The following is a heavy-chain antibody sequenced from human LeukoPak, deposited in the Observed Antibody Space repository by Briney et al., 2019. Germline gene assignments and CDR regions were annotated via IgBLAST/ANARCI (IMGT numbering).Heavy chain of an antibody. D-gene: IGHD2-21*02. J-gene: IGHJ4*02. CDR3: ARSSAYCGGDCYYDS. CDR1: GFTFSIYW. V-gene: IGHV3-11*01. CDR2: ISSSGSTT. Sequence: GGSLRLSCAASGFTFSIYWMSWIRQAPGMGLEWVSYISSSGSTTYYADSVKGRFTISRDNAKNSLYLQMNSLRAEDTAAYFCARSSAYCGGDCYYDSWGQGTLVTVSS.